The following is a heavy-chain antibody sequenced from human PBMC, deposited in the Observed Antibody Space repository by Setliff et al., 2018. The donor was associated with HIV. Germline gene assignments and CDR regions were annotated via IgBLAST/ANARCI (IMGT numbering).Heavy chain of an antibody. CDR1: GGSISIGGYY. CDR2: IYYSGTT. CDR3: ARDDRCSGDTCYYY. J-gene: IGHJ4*02. V-gene: IGHV4-61*08. D-gene: IGHD2-15*01. Sequence: SETLSLTCTVSGGSISIGGYYWGWIRQHPGKGLEWIGYIYYSGTTNYNPSLKSRVTISVDTSKNQFSLKLSSVTAADTAVYYCARDDRCSGDTCYYYWGQGALVTVSS.